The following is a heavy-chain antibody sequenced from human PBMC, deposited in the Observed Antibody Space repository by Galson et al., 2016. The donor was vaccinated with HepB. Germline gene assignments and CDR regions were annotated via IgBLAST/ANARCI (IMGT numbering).Heavy chain of an antibody. V-gene: IGHV4-34*01. CDR3: AREGGSAVRYGMDV. J-gene: IGHJ6*02. D-gene: IGHD6-13*01. Sequence: ETLSLTCAVYGGSFSGYYWSWIRQPPGKGLEWIGEINHRGSTNYNASLKSRVSISVDTSKNQFALKLRSVTAADTGVYYCAREGGSAVRYGMDVWSQGTTVTVSS. CDR2: INHRGST. CDR1: GGSFSGYY.